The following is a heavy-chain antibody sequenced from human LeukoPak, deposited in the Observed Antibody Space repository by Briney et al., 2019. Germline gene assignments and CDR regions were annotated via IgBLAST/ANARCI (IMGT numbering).Heavy chain of an antibody. Sequence: KTSQTLSLTCTVSGASITSDIFYWNWIRQSPGKGLEWIGAIHNSRGTSYNPSLESRLTISVDPSENKFFLKMTSVTGADTATYYCGKVGGNTNSWGQGTLVTVSS. CDR2: IHNSRGT. CDR1: GASITSDIFY. J-gene: IGHJ4*02. D-gene: IGHD4-23*01. V-gene: IGHV4-30-4*01. CDR3: GKVGGNTNS.